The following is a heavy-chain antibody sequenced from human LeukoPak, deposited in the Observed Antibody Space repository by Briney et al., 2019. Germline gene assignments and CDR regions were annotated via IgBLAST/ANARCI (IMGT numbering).Heavy chain of an antibody. V-gene: IGHV1-2*02. CDR2: INPNSGGT. CDR3: ARAQQLRGPRVRAYYFDY. CDR1: GYTFTGYY. D-gene: IGHD6-13*01. Sequence: GASVKVSCKASGYTFTGYYMHWVRQAPGQGLEWMGWINPNSGGTNYAQKFQGRVTITRNTSISTAYMELSSLRSEDTAVYYCARAQQLRGPRVRAYYFDYWGQGTLVTVSS. J-gene: IGHJ4*02.